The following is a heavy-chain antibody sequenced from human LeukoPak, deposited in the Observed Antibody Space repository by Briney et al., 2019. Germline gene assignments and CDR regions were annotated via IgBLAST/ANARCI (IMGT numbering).Heavy chain of an antibody. V-gene: IGHV4-59*01. Sequence: SETLSLTCTVSGGSISSYYWSWIRQPPGKGLEWIGYIYYSGSTNYNPSLKSRVTISVDTSKNQFSLKLSSVTAADTAVYYCAREYYDSSGYYGTGDAFDIWGQGTMVTVSS. CDR2: IYYSGST. CDR3: AREYYDSSGYYGTGDAFDI. D-gene: IGHD3-22*01. CDR1: GGSISSYY. J-gene: IGHJ3*02.